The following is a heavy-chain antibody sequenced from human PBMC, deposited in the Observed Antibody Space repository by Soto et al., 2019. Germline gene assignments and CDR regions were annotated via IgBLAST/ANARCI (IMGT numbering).Heavy chain of an antibody. V-gene: IGHV1-69*06. CDR1: GGTFSSYA. CDR3: AREDITGTKRIDYYYGMDV. Sequence: SVKVSCKASGGTFSSYAISWVRQAPGQGLEWMGGIIPIFGTANYAQKFQGRVTITADKSTSTAYMELSSLRSEDTAVYYCAREDITGTKRIDYYYGMDVWGQGTTVTVSS. J-gene: IGHJ6*02. D-gene: IGHD1-7*01. CDR2: IIPIFGTA.